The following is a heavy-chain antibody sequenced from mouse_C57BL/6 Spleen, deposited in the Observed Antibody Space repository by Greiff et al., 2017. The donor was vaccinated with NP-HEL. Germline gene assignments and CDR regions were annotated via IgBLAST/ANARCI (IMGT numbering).Heavy chain of an antibody. D-gene: IGHD1-1*01. Sequence: QVQLQQSGAELVKPGASVKISCKASGYAFSSYWMNWVKQRPGKGLEWIGQIYPGDGDTNYNGKFKGKAILTADKSSSTAYMQLSSLTSEDSAVYFCARGSYGSSYWYFDVWGTGTTVTVSS. V-gene: IGHV1-80*01. CDR3: ARGSYGSSYWYFDV. CDR2: IYPGDGDT. CDR1: GYAFSSYW. J-gene: IGHJ1*03.